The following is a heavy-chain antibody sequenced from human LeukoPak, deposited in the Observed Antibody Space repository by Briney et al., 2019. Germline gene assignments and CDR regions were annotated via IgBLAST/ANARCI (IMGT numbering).Heavy chain of an antibody. D-gene: IGHD5-18*01. J-gene: IGHJ4*02. CDR3: AKRRDSVYTATEPYFDY. CDR1: GFPFSSYE. V-gene: IGHV3-48*03. CDR2: ISSSGRTM. Sequence: GGTLTLSCAPSGFPFSSYEMNCVRDAPGKGLVWVSYISSSGRTMYYAYSVKGRLTISRDDATNSLYLQMNSLRAEDTAFYYCAKRRDSVYTATEPYFDYWGQGTLVTAYS.